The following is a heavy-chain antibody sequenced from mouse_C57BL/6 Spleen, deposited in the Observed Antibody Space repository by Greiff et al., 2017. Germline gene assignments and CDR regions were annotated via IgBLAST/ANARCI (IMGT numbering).Heavy chain of an antibody. J-gene: IGHJ4*01. CDR1: GFSLSTFGMG. D-gene: IGHD1-1*01. CDR3: ARIGSYGSSYDAMDY. Sequence: QVTLQESGPGILQPSQTLSLTCSFSGFSLSTFGMGVGWIRQPSGKGLEWLAHIWWDDDKSYNPALKSRLTISKDTSKNQVFLKIANVDTADTATYYCARIGSYGSSYDAMDYWGQGTSVTVSS. CDR2: IWWDDDK. V-gene: IGHV8-8*01.